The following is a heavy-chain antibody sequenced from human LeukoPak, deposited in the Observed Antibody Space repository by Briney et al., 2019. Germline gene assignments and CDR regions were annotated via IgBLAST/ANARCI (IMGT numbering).Heavy chain of an antibody. CDR2: IHYSGTT. V-gene: IGHV4-61*03. CDR3: ARHSYNYYGLDV. J-gene: IGHJ6*02. D-gene: IGHD1-26*01. Sequence: SETLSLTCTVSGGSISSGGYYWSWIRQPPGKGLEWIGYIHYSGTTNYNPSLKSRVTMSVDTSNNHLSLRLTSVTAADTALYYCARHSYNYYGLDVWGQGTTITVSS. CDR1: GGSISSGGYY.